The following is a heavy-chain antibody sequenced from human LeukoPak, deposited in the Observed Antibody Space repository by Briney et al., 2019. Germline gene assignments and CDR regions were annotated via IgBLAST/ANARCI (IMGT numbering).Heavy chain of an antibody. Sequence: GASVKLSCKASGYTFTSYSINWVRQAPGQGLEWMGWISTYNGNTNYAQKLQGRVTMTTDTSTSTAYMELRSLRSDDTAVYYCARGASPYYYGSGSYSGNWFDPWGQGTLVTVSS. CDR1: GYTFTSYS. V-gene: IGHV1-18*01. CDR2: ISTYNGNT. D-gene: IGHD3-10*01. J-gene: IGHJ5*02. CDR3: ARGASPYYYGSGSYSGNWFDP.